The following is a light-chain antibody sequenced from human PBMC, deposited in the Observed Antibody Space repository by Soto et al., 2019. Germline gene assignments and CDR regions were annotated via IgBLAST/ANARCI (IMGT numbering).Light chain of an antibody. CDR2: SNN. CDR1: SSNIGSNT. J-gene: IGLJ3*02. V-gene: IGLV1-44*01. CDR3: ASCGDIRDGPV. Sequence: QSVLTQPPSASGAPGQRVTISCSGSSSNIGSNTVNWYQQFPGTAPSVLMYSNNQRPSVVPDRFSGSNSGTSVFLAIRRLPADEGADYYWASCGDIRDGPVFGGGTKLTVL.